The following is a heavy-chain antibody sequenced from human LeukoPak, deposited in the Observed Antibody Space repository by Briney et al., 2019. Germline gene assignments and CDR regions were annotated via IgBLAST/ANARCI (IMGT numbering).Heavy chain of an antibody. CDR2: IYTSGST. J-gene: IGHJ5*02. Sequence: PSETLSLTCTVSVGSISSYYWSCIRQPAGKGLEWIGRIYTSGSTNYNPSLKSRVTISVDKSKNQFSLKLSSVTAADTAVYYCARGLASIYCSSTSCPHAGFDPWGQGTLVTVSS. CDR3: ARGLASIYCSSTSCPHAGFDP. D-gene: IGHD2-2*01. CDR1: VGSISSYY. V-gene: IGHV4-4*07.